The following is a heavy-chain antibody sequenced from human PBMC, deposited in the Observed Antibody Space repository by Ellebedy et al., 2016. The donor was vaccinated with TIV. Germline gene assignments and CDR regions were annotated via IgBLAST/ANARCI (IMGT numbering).Heavy chain of an antibody. CDR2: ISAYNGNT. CDR1: GGTFSSYA. CDR3: ARDHVVREAHDALYI. V-gene: IGHV1-18*01. D-gene: IGHD3-10*01. J-gene: IGHJ3*02. Sequence: ASVKVSCKASGGTFSSYAISWVRQAPGQGLEWMGWISAYNGNTNYAQNLQDRVTMTTDTSTTTAYMELRSLRSDDTAVYYCARDHVVREAHDALYIWGQGTMVTVSS.